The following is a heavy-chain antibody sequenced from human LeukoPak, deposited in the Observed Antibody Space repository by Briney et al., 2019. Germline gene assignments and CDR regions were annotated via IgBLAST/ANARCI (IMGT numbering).Heavy chain of an antibody. Sequence: GGSLRLSCAASGFTVSSNYMSWVRQAPGKGLEWVAVISYDGSNKYYADSVKGRFTISRDNSKNTLYLQMNSLRAEDTAVYYCARASFDGSGYFFYPPDYWGQGTLVTVSS. CDR1: GFTVSSNY. CDR3: ARASFDGSGYFFYPPDY. CDR2: ISYDGSNK. D-gene: IGHD3-22*01. V-gene: IGHV3-30-3*01. J-gene: IGHJ4*02.